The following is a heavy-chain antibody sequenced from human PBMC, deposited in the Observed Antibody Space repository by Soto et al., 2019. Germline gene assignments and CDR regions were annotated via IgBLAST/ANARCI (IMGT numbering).Heavy chain of an antibody. J-gene: IGHJ6*02. CDR1: GYTFGAYY. V-gene: IGHV1-2*04. Sequence: ASVQGCGNAAGYTFGAYYLHLVRQAPGQGLEWMGWINPNSGATNYAQKYQGWVTMTRDTSISTAYMEMNRLRSDDTAVYYCAKDERSCWVWYVMDVWVQGTTVPVS. CDR2: INPNSGAT. D-gene: IGHD2-8*01. CDR3: AKDERSCWVWYVMDV.